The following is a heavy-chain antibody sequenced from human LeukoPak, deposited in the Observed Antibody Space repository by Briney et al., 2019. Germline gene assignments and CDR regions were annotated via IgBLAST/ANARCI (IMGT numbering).Heavy chain of an antibody. CDR3: ARVETSRRGFYYYMDV. CDR1: GFTFNSYE. Sequence: GGSLRLSCAASGFTFNSYEMNWVRQAPGKGLEWISYISSSGNTIYDADSVKGRFTISRDNAKKSLYLQMNSLRAEDTAVYYCARVETSRRGFYYYMDVWGKGTTVTISS. CDR2: ISSSGNTI. D-gene: IGHD2-2*01. V-gene: IGHV3-48*03. J-gene: IGHJ6*03.